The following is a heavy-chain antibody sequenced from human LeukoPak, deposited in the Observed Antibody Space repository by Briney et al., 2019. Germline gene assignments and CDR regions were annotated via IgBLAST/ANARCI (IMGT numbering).Heavy chain of an antibody. CDR1: GYTFTSYY. Sequence: ASVKVSCKASGYTFTSYYMHWVRQAPGQGLEWMGIINPSGGSTSYAQKFQGRVTMTRDTSTSTVYMELSSLRSEDTAVYYCARDHRPVLLWFGEPSSSGYFDYWGQGTLVTVSS. CDR2: INPSGGST. D-gene: IGHD3-10*01. J-gene: IGHJ4*02. V-gene: IGHV1-46*01. CDR3: ARDHRPVLLWFGEPSSSGYFDY.